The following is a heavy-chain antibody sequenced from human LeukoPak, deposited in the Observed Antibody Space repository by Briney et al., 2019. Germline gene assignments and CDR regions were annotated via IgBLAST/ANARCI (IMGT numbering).Heavy chain of an antibody. CDR1: GFTFSSYG. D-gene: IGHD6-13*01. CDR3: ARGAGSSWPGRWFDP. J-gene: IGHJ5*02. CDR2: ISYDGSNK. V-gene: IGHV3-30*19. Sequence: GGSLRLSCAASGFTFSSYGMHWVRQAPGKGLEWVAVISYDGSNKYYADSVKGRFTISRDNSKNTLYLQMNSLRAEDTAVYYCARGAGSSWPGRWFDPWGQGTLVTVSS.